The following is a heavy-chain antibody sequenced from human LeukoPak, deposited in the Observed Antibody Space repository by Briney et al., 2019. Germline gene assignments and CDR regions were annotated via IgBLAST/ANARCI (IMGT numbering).Heavy chain of an antibody. D-gene: IGHD6-13*01. V-gene: IGHV4-59*08. J-gene: IGHJ5*02. Sequence: SETLSLTCTVSGDSINAYYWGWIRQPPGKGLEWIGYIYFSGTTKYNPSLGSRVTISVDTSKNQFSLKLSSVTAADTAVYYCARRRAEGGSNGHYNWFDPWGQGILVTASS. CDR3: ARRRAEGGSNGHYNWFDP. CDR2: IYFSGTT. CDR1: GDSINAYY.